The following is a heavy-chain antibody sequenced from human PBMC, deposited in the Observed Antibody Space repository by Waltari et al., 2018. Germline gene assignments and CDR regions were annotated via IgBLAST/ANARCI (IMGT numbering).Heavy chain of an antibody. CDR2: INPNSGGT. Sequence: QVQLVQSGAEVKKHGASVKVSCKASGYTFTGYYMHWVRQAPGQGLEWMGWINPNSGGTNYAQKFQGRVTMTRDTSISTAYMELSRLRSDDTAVYYCARNGYTAARPLYYYYMDVWGKGTTVTVSS. CDR1: GYTFTGYY. CDR3: ARNGYTAARPLYYYYMDV. V-gene: IGHV1-2*02. D-gene: IGHD6-6*01. J-gene: IGHJ6*03.